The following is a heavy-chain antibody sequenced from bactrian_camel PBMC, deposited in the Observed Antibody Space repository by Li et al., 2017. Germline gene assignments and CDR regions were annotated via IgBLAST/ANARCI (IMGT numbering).Heavy chain of an antibody. CDR1: GLNYNAGC. J-gene: IGHJ6*01. CDR2: IDSDGPT. D-gene: IGHD6*01. Sequence: HVQLVESGGGSVQAGGSLNISCTASGLNYNAGCMGWFRQAPGKEREQVASIDSDGPTFYEDSVKGRFTISRDSARSTLYLQMNSLKPEDAAMYYCAASGSRYSHGCTDFVYWGQGTQVTVS. V-gene: IGHV3S55*01. CDR3: AASGSRYSHGCTDFVY.